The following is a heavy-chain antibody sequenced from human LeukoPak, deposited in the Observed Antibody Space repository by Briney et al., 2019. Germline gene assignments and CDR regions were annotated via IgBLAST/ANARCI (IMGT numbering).Heavy chain of an antibody. CDR3: SPCGHAYDWFGP. V-gene: IGHV1-69*04. CDR2: IIPFLGEV. D-gene: IGHD5-12*01. CDR1: GATLNIGHA. Sequence: GASVNVSCKAFGATLNIGHAFIWARQAPGQGLQWMGRIIPFLGEVNYAQNFRGRVSFTADKSTATMYMEMKSLRLDDTAIYYCSPCGHAYDWFGPWGQGTLVTVSS. J-gene: IGHJ5*02.